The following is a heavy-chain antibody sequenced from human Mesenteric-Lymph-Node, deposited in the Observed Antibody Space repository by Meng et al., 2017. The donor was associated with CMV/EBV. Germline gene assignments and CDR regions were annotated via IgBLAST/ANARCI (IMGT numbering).Heavy chain of an antibody. J-gene: IGHJ3*02. CDR1: GYTFTGYQ. Sequence: ASVKVSCKASGYTFTGYQLHWVRQAPGQGLEWMGLINPNSGDTNYAQKFQGRVTITADKSTSTAYMELSSLRSEDTAVYYCARSGGASSAFDIWGQGTMVTVSS. CDR2: INPNSGDT. V-gene: IGHV1-2*02. CDR3: ARSGGASSAFDI. D-gene: IGHD1-26*01.